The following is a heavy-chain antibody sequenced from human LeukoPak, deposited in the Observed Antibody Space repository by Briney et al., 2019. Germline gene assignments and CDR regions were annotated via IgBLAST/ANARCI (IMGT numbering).Heavy chain of an antibody. J-gene: IGHJ4*02. D-gene: IGHD3-22*01. Sequence: GGSLRLSCAASGFTFSGYEMNWVRQAPGKGLEWVSAISCDGRNKYYADSVKGRFTISRDNSKNTLYLQMNSLRAEDTAAYYCARDGYYDSSGYFGDWGQGTLVTVSS. CDR1: GFTFSGYE. CDR2: ISCDGRNK. V-gene: IGHV3-30*04. CDR3: ARDGYYDSSGYFGD.